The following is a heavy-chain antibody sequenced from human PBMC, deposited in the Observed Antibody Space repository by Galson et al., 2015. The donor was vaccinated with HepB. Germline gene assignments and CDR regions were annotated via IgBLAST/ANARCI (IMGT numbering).Heavy chain of an antibody. V-gene: IGHV3-7*01. Sequence: YLRLSCAASGFTFSSYWMSWVRQAPGKGLEWVANIKQDGSEKYYVDSVKGRFTISRDNAKNSLYLQMNSLRAEDTAVYYCAKYSGYAHDAFDIWGQGTMVTVSS. CDR2: IKQDGSEK. J-gene: IGHJ3*02. D-gene: IGHD5-12*01. CDR3: AKYSGYAHDAFDI. CDR1: GFTFSSYW.